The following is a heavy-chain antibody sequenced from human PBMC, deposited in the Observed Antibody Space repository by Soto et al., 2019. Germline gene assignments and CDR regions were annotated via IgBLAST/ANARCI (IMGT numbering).Heavy chain of an antibody. CDR1: GLTFSSYG. D-gene: IGHD4-17*01. J-gene: IGHJ1*01. CDR2: INSDGSST. CDR3: AREYGDYVGEEYFQH. Sequence: GGSLRLSCGASGLTFSSYGVHWGRQVPGKGLVWVSRINSDGSSTSYADSVKGRFTISRDNARNTLYLQINSLRAEDTAVYYCAREYGDYVGEEYFQHWGQGTLVTVPS. V-gene: IGHV3-74*01.